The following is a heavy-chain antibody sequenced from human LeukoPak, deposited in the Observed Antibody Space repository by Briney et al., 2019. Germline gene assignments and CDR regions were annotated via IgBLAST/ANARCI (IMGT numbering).Heavy chain of an antibody. CDR3: ARDPVEMATSAFDI. CDR2: INGDGSST. J-gene: IGHJ3*02. Sequence: GGSLKLSCAASGFPFSDSWMHWVRQTPGKALVWVARINGDGSSTHYADFVEGRFTISRDNAKNSLYLQMNSLRAEDTAVYYCARDPVEMATSAFDIWGQGTMVTVSS. D-gene: IGHD5-24*01. V-gene: IGHV3-74*01. CDR1: GFPFSDSW.